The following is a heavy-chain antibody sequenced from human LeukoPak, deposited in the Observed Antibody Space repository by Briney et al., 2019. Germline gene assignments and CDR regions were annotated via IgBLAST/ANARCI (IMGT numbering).Heavy chain of an antibody. J-gene: IGHJ4*02. V-gene: IGHV1-18*01. CDR1: GYTFTNHG. CDR2: ISTYNGNT. CDR3: ATARIVVVPAAPIPFDY. Sequence: ASVKVSCKASGYTFTNHGFSWVRQAPGQGLEWMGWISTYNGNTNYAQKFQGRVTMTTDTSTSTAYMELRSLRSDDTAVYYCATARIVVVPAAPIPFDYWGQGTLVTVSS. D-gene: IGHD2-2*01.